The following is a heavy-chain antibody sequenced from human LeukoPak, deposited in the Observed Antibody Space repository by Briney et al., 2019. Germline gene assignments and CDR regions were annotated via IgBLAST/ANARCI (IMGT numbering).Heavy chain of an antibody. D-gene: IGHD3-10*01. CDR2: INPNSGGT. J-gene: IGHJ6*03. CDR3: ARGALSMVRGGPNYYYYYMDV. CDR1: GYTFTGYY. Sequence: ASVKVSCRASGYTFTGYYMHWVRQAPGQGLEWMGWINPNSGGTNYAQKFQGRVTMTRDTSISTAYMELSRLRSDDTAVYYCARGALSMVRGGPNYYYYYMDVWGKGTTVTISS. V-gene: IGHV1-2*02.